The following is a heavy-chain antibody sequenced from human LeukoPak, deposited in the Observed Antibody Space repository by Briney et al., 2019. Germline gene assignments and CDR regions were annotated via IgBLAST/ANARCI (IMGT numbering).Heavy chain of an antibody. J-gene: IGHJ4*02. CDR3: ARHRAHWDTYYFDY. Sequence: PSETLSLTCTVSGGSISSSSYYWGWLRQPPGKGLEWIGSIYYSGSTYYHPSLKSRVTISVDTSKNQFSLKLSSVTAADTAVYYCARHRAHWDTYYFDYWGQGTLVTVSS. CDR2: IYYSGST. D-gene: IGHD1/OR15-1a*01. V-gene: IGHV4-39*01. CDR1: GGSISSSSYY.